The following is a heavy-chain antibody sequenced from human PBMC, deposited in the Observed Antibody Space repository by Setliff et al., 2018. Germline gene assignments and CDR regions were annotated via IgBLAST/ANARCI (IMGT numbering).Heavy chain of an antibody. Sequence: PSETLSLTCAVSGSSISSGYYWGWIRQPPGKGLEWIGSMFHSGSTYYNPSLKSRVTISIDTSNNQFSLKLTSVTAADTAVHYCARHEVVAGLEYFQHWGQGTLVTVSS. CDR3: ARHEVVAGLEYFQH. V-gene: IGHV4-38-2*01. D-gene: IGHD2-15*01. CDR2: MFHSGST. J-gene: IGHJ1*01. CDR1: GSSISSGYY.